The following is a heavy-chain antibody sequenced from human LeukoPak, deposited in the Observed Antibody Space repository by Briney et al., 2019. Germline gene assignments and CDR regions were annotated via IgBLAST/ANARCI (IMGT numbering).Heavy chain of an antibody. D-gene: IGHD1-1*01. CDR2: IIPIFGTA. Sequence: SVKVSCKASGGTFSSYAISWVRQAPGQGLEWKGGIIPIFGTANYAQKFQGRVTITTDESTSTAYMELSSLRSEDTAVYYCAREPPGDGSGLWKQYNWNVFDAFDIWGQGTMVTVSS. CDR1: GGTFSSYA. CDR3: AREPPGDGSGLWKQYNWNVFDAFDI. J-gene: IGHJ3*02. V-gene: IGHV1-69*05.